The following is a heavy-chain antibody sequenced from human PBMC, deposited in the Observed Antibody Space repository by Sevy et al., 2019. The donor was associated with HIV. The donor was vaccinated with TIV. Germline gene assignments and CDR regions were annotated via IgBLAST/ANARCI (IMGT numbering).Heavy chain of an antibody. V-gene: IGHV3-9*01. CDR3: AKDLRRGDILTGYLNY. J-gene: IGHJ4*02. Sequence: GGSLRLSCTASGFKFDDYAMHWVPQPPGKGLEWVSGITWDGGRTGYADSVKGRFIISRDNTKSSLYLQMNSLRAEDTALYYCAKDLRRGDILTGYLNYWGQGILVTVSS. CDR1: GFKFDDYA. CDR2: ITWDGGRT. D-gene: IGHD3-9*01.